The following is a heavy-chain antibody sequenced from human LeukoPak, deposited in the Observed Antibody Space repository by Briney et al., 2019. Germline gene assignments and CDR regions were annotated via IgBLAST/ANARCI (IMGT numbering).Heavy chain of an antibody. V-gene: IGHV1-18*01. J-gene: IGHJ4*02. CDR3: ARDHPFSHDFWSGYYGY. CDR2: ISAYNGNT. Sequence: ASVKVSCKASGYTFTSYGISWVRQAPGQGLEWMGWISAYNGNTNYAQKLQGRVTMTTDTSTSTAYMELRSLSSDDTAVYYCARDHPFSHDFWSGYYGYWGQGTLVTVSS. CDR1: GYTFTSYG. D-gene: IGHD3-3*01.